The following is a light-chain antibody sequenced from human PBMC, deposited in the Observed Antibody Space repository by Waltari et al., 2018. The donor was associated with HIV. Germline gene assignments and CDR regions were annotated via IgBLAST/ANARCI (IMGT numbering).Light chain of an antibody. CDR3: QSYDSTLSASV. Sequence: QSVLTQPPSVSGAPGQRVTLSCTATRSNIGADYSVHWYQQFPGSAPRLLIYNYNARPSGVPDRFSGSKSGTSASLAITGLQADDEAVYYCQSYDSTLSASVFGGGTELTVL. CDR2: NYN. CDR1: RSNIGADYS. J-gene: IGLJ3*02. V-gene: IGLV1-40*01.